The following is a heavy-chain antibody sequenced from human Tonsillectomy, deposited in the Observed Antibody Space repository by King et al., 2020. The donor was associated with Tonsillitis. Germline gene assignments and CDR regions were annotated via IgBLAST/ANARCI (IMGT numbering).Heavy chain of an antibody. D-gene: IGHD3-22*01. J-gene: IGHJ4*02. CDR2: SYFSGST. V-gene: IGHV4-39*01. CDR1: GGSISSSSYY. Sequence: QLQESGPGLVKPSETLSLTCTVSGGSISSSSYYWGWIRQPPGKRLEWIGSSYFSGSTYYNPSLKSRVTISVDTSKNPFSLKLTSVTAADTAVYYCASGQGWGTYYYDSSGYLLYWGQGTLVTVSS. CDR3: ASGQGWGTYYYDSSGYLLY.